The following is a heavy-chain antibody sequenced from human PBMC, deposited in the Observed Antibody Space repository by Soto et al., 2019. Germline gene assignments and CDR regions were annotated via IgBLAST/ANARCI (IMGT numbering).Heavy chain of an antibody. CDR2: INPNSGGT. J-gene: IGHJ6*03. D-gene: IGHD2-2*01. V-gene: IGHV1-2*04. CDR3: ARGVVPAATGYKYMDV. CDR1: GYTFTGYY. Sequence: ASVKVSCKASGYTFTGYYMHWVRQAPGQGLEWMGWINPNSGGTNYAQKFQGWVTMTRDTSISTAYMELSRLRSDDTAVYYCARGVVPAATGYKYMDVWGKGTTITVSS.